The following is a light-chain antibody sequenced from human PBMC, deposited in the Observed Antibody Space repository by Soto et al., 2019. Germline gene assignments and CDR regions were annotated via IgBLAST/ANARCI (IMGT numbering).Light chain of an antibody. V-gene: IGKV3-20*01. CDR3: QQYISYPYT. J-gene: IGKJ2*01. Sequence: EIVLTQSPGTLSLSPGERATLSCRASQSVSSSYLAWYQQKPGTAPKLLIYDASSLEGGVPSRFSASGSGTEFTLTISSLQPDDLATYYCQQYISYPYTFGQGTKVEIK. CDR2: DAS. CDR1: QSVSSSY.